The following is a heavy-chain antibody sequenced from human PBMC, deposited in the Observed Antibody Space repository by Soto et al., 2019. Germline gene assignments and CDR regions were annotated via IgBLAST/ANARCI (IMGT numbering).Heavy chain of an antibody. V-gene: IGHV3-23*01. J-gene: IGHJ6*03. D-gene: IGHD5-12*01. Sequence: GGSLRLSCAASGFTFSSYAMSWVRQAPGKGLEWVSAISGSGGSTYYADSVKGRFTISRDNSKNTLYLQMNSLRAEDTAVYYCAKGYPYSGYDWGSFGYYYYYMDVWGKGTTVTVSS. CDR3: AKGYPYSGYDWGSFGYYYYYMDV. CDR1: GFTFSSYA. CDR2: ISGSGGST.